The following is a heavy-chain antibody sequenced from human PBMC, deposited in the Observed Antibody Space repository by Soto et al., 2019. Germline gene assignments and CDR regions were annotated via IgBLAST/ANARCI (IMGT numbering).Heavy chain of an antibody. CDR1: GYTFTGYY. J-gene: IGHJ4*02. CDR2: INPNSGGT. Sequence: ASVKVSCKASGYTFTGYYMHWVRQAPGQGLECMGLINPNSGGTNYAQKFQGWVTMTRDTSISTAYMELSRLRSDDTAVYYCARETGRVLRYFDWSPYLDYWGQGTLVTVSS. V-gene: IGHV1-2*04. D-gene: IGHD3-9*01. CDR3: ARETGRVLRYFDWSPYLDY.